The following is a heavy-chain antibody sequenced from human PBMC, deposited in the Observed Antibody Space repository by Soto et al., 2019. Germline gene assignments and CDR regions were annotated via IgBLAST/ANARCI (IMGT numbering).Heavy chain of an antibody. CDR3: ARGLLAYFGMDV. Sequence: QLVQSGAEVKKPGASVKVSCKASGYRFSNYDISWVRQAPGQGLEWMAWISAHNGNKHYAEKFQGRVSTTTDTSTSTAYMEVRTLKTDDTAVYYCARGLLAYFGMDVWGKGTTVTVSP. V-gene: IGHV1-18*01. J-gene: IGHJ6*04. CDR2: ISAHNGNK. D-gene: IGHD1-26*01. CDR1: GYRFSNYD.